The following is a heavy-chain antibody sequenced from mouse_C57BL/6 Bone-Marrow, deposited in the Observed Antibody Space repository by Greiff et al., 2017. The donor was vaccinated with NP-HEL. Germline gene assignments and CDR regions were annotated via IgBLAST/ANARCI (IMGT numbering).Heavy chain of an antibody. CDR3: ARNPGSNYEGSYYAMDY. D-gene: IGHD2-5*01. CDR1: GYTFTSYW. CDR2: IDPSDSET. Sequence: QVQLQQPGAELVRPGSSVKLSCKASGYTFTSYWMHWVKQRPIQGLEWIGNIDPSDSETHYNQKFKDKATLTVDTSSSTAYMQLSSLTTEDSAVYYCARNPGSNYEGSYYAMDYWGQGTSVTVSS. J-gene: IGHJ4*01. V-gene: IGHV1-52*01.